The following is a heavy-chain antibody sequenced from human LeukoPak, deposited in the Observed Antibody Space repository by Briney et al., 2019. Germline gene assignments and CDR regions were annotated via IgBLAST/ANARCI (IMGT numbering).Heavy chain of an antibody. D-gene: IGHD1-1*01. V-gene: IGHV1-46*01. CDR3: ARISMTTSGWYFDL. CDR2: VHPSGSST. Sequence: GASVKLSCKASGYTFTSHYMHWLRQAPGQGLEWMGIVHPSGSSTAYAQEFQGRVTMTRDTATSTVYMELSGLRSEDTAVYYCARISMTTSGWYFDLWGRGSLVTVSS. CDR1: GYTFTSHY. J-gene: IGHJ2*01.